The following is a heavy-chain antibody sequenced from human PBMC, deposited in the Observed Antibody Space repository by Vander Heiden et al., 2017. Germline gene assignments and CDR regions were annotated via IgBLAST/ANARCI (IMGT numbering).Heavy chain of an antibody. D-gene: IGHD3-3*01. J-gene: IGHJ2*01. Sequence: QEQLVQSGPEVKRPGSSVRVSCKASGGASNSPPINWVRPAPGQGLQWMGGISPLFATPHDAHNFQGRLTLTADESTGTAYMDMSGLTSEDTALYYCARNVTISGHWFFDLWGRGTLVVVSS. CDR2: ISPLFATP. CDR3: ARNVTISGHWFFDL. V-gene: IGHV1-69*01. CDR1: GGASNSPP.